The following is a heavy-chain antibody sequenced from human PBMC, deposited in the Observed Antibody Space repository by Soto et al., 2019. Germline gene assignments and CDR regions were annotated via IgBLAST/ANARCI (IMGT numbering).Heavy chain of an antibody. Sequence: QVQLVQSGTEVKKPGASVKVSCKASGYTFTSYGVSWVRQAPGQGLEWMGWTSVYNGITNYAQKFQGRVTMTTDTSTSTAYMELRSLRSDDTAVYFCAIIPNERGGWFDPWGQGTLVTVSS. V-gene: IGHV1-18*01. D-gene: IGHD2-8*01. CDR2: TSVYNGIT. CDR1: GYTFTSYG. CDR3: AIIPNERGGWFDP. J-gene: IGHJ5*02.